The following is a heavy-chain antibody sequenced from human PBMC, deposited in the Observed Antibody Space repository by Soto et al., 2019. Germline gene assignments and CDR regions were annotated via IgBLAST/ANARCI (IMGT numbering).Heavy chain of an antibody. J-gene: IGHJ5*02. CDR3: ARDNWGLDWFDP. V-gene: IGHV4-38-2*02. D-gene: IGHD7-27*01. Sequence: SETLSLTCAVSGYSISSGYYWGWIRQPPGKRLEWIGSIYHGGSTYYNPSLKSRVTISVDTSKNQFSLKLSSVTAADTAVYYCARDNWGLDWFDPWGQGTLVTVSS. CDR2: IYHGGST. CDR1: GYSISSGYY.